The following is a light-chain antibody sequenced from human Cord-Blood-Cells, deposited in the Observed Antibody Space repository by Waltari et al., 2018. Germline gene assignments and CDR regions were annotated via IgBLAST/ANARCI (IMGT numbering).Light chain of an antibody. CDR2: DVS. CDR1: SSDIGSYNL. V-gene: IGLV2-14*02. J-gene: IGLJ1*01. CDR3: SSYTSSSTV. Sequence: QSALTQPASVSGSPGQSITISCTGTSSDIGSYNLVSWYQQPPGKAPKLMIYDVSNRPSGVSNRFSGSKSGNTASLTISGLQAEDEADYYCSSYTSSSTVFGTGTKVTVL.